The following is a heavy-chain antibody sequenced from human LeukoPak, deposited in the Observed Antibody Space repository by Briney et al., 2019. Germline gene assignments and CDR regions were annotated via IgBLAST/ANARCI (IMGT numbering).Heavy chain of an antibody. D-gene: IGHD6-13*01. CDR1: GYTFTTYY. V-gene: IGHV1-46*01. CDR2: INSRDGTT. CDR3: AREVYSDDFHQKAYDY. Sequence: GASVKLSCKASGYTFTTYYIHWVRQAPVQGLEWIGVINSRDGTTSDPQKFQGRLTMTRDTSTSTVYMELTSLRSEDTAVYYCAREVYSDDFHQKAYDYWGQGALVTVSS. J-gene: IGHJ4*02.